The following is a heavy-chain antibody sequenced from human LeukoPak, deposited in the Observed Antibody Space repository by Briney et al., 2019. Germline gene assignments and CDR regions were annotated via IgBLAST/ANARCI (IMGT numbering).Heavy chain of an antibody. CDR2: ISSSGSTI. CDR1: GFTFSSYE. D-gene: IGHD3-16*02. Sequence: GGSLRLSCAASGFTFSSYEMNWVRQAPGKGLEWVSYISSSGSTIYYADSVKGRFTISRDNAKNSLYLQMNSLRAGDTAVYYCARDHYDYVWGSYRPLDYWGQGTLVTVSS. V-gene: IGHV3-48*03. J-gene: IGHJ4*02. CDR3: ARDHYDYVWGSYRPLDY.